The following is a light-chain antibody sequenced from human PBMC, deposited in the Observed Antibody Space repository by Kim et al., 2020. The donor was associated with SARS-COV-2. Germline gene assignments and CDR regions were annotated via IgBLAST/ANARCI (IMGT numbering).Light chain of an antibody. CDR1: QSVASSY. V-gene: IGKV3-20*01. Sequence: SPEESATRSCRASQSVASSYLAWYQQRPGQSPRLLIYGASSRAPGTPDRFSGSGSGTDFTLTISRLEPEDFAVYYCQQYGGSPRTFGQGTKVDIK. J-gene: IGKJ1*01. CDR3: QQYGGSPRT. CDR2: GAS.